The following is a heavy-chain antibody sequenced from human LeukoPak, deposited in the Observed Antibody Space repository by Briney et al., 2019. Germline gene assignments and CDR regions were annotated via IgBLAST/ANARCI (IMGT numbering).Heavy chain of an antibody. CDR3: ARGRLFTMVRGSGSVSSWFDP. V-gene: IGHV4-31*03. CDR2: IYYSGST. CDR1: GGSISSGGYY. Sequence: RPSETLSLTCTVSGGSISSGGYYWSWIRQHPGKGLEWIGYIYYSGSTYYNPSLKSRVTISVDTSKNQFSLKLSSVTAADTAVYYCARGRLFTMVRGSGSVSSWFDPWGQGTLVTVSS. J-gene: IGHJ5*02. D-gene: IGHD3-10*01.